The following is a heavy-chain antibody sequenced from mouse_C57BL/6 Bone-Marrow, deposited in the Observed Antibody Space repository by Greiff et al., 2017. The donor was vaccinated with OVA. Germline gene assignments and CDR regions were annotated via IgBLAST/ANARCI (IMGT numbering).Heavy chain of an antibody. CDR3: RSSYSWFAY. V-gene: IGHV1-81*01. CDR1: GYTFTSYG. CDR2: IYPRSGNT. J-gene: IGHJ3*01. D-gene: IGHD1-1*01. Sequence: QVQLQQSGAELARPGASVKLSCKASGYTFTSYGISWVKQRTGQGLEWIGEIYPRSGNTYYNEKFNGKATLTADKSSSTAYMELRSLTSEDSAVYFCRSSYSWFAYWGQGTLVTVSA.